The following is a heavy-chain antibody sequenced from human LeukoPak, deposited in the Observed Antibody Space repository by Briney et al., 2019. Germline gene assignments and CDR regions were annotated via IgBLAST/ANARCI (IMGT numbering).Heavy chain of an antibody. V-gene: IGHV1-8*01. CDR1: GYTFTSYD. CDR2: MSSNSGNT. Sequence: ASVKVSCKASGYTFTSYDINWVRQATGQGPEWMGWMSSNSGNTGYAQKFQGRVTMTRNTSISTAYMELSSLRSEDTAVYYCARSRGVGIVVRLYYYYGMDVWGQGTTVTVSS. CDR3: ARSRGVGIVVRLYYYYGMDV. J-gene: IGHJ6*02. D-gene: IGHD2-21*01.